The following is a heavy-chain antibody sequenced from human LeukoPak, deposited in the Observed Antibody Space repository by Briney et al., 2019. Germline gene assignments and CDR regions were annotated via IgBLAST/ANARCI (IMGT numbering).Heavy chain of an antibody. CDR2: ISAYNGNT. CDR3: ARPQVGQGGSGYLYYYMDV. CDR1: GYTFTSYG. V-gene: IGHV1-18*01. D-gene: IGHD5-12*01. Sequence: ASVKVSCKASGYTFTSYGISWVRQAPGQGLEWMGWISAYNGNTNYAQKLQGRVTMTTDTSTSTAYMELRSLRSDDTAVYYCARPQVGQGGSGYLYYYMDVWGKGTTVTVSS. J-gene: IGHJ6*03.